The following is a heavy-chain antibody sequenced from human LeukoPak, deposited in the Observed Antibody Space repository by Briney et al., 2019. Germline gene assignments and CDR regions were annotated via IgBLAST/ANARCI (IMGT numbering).Heavy chain of an antibody. Sequence: PSETLSLTCTVSGGSISSSSYYWGWIRQPPGKGLGWIGSIYYSGSTYYNPSLKSRVTISVDTSKNQFSLKLSSVTAADTAVYYCAREREGLLWFGELPYYFDYWGQGTLVTVSS. CDR2: IYYSGST. J-gene: IGHJ4*02. CDR1: GGSISSSSYY. V-gene: IGHV4-39*07. D-gene: IGHD3-10*01. CDR3: AREREGLLWFGELPYYFDY.